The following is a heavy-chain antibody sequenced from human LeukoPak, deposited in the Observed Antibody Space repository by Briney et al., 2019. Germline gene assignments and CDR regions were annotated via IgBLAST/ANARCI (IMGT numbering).Heavy chain of an antibody. J-gene: IGHJ4*02. V-gene: IGHV3-7*01. CDR1: GFTISTYW. CDR2: TNQEGSEK. Sequence: GGSLRLSCAASGFTISTYWMSWVRQVPGKGLEWVANTNQEGSEKYYVDSVKGRFTISKDNAKNSLYLQMNSLRAEDTAVYYCARDPKWLDYWGQGTLVTVSS. D-gene: IGHD5-12*01. CDR3: ARDPKWLDY.